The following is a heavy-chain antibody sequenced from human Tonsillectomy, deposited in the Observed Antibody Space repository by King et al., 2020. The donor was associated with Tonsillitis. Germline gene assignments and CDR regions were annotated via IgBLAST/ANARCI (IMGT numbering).Heavy chain of an antibody. CDR2: IYYTGGT. CDR1: DGPISNGGYY. CDR3: ARDSGYGTVDC. J-gene: IGHJ4*02. V-gene: IGHV4-31*03. D-gene: IGHD5-12*01. Sequence: VQLQESGPGLVKPSQTLSPTCSVSDGPISNGGYYWSWIRQHPGKGLEWIGYIYYTGGTSYNPSLKSRVTISVDTSNHQFSLNLSSVTAADTAVYYCARDSGYGTVDCCGQGTLVTISS.